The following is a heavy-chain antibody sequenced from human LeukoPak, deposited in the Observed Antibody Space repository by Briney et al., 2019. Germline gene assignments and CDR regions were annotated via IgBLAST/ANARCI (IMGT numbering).Heavy chain of an antibody. CDR2: IYHSGST. D-gene: IGHD1-26*01. CDR3: ASGRGLEWELKGIQAFDI. CDR1: GGSISSSNW. V-gene: IGHV4-4*02. Sequence: SETLSLTCAVSGGSISSSNWWSWVRQPPGKGLEWIGEIYHSGSTNYNPSLKSRVTISVDKSISTAYLQWSSLKASDTAMYYCASGRGLEWELKGIQAFDIWGQGTMVTVSS. J-gene: IGHJ3*02.